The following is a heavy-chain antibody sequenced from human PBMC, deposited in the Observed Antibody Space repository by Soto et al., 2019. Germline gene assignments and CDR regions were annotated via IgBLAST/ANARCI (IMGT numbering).Heavy chain of an antibody. CDR1: GFTFSNYA. CDR3: ARPQATYYYDSSGYGFDP. J-gene: IGHJ5*02. V-gene: IGHV3-30-3*01. Sequence: VQLVESGGGVVQPGRSLRLSCAASGFTFSNYAMHWVRQAPGKGLEWVAVISYDGSNKYYADSVKGRFTISRDSSKNTLYMQMNSLRAEDTAVYYCARPQATYYYDSSGYGFDPWGQGTLVTVSS. CDR2: ISYDGSNK. D-gene: IGHD3-22*01.